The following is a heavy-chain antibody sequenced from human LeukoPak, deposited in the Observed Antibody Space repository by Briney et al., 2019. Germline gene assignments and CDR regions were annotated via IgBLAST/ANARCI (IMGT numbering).Heavy chain of an antibody. D-gene: IGHD3-10*01. J-gene: IGHJ2*01. CDR1: GFTFSSYS. V-gene: IGHV3-48*01. CDR2: ISSSSSTI. Sequence: GGSLRLSCAASGFTFSSYSMNWVRQAPGKGLEWVSYISSSSSTIYYADSVKGRFTISRDNAKNSLYLQMNSLRAEDTAVYYCARVGASVRGVPYWYFDLWGRGTLVTVSS. CDR3: ARVGASVRGVPYWYFDL.